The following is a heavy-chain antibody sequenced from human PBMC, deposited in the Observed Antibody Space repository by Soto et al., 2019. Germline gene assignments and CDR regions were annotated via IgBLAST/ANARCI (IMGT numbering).Heavy chain of an antibody. CDR3: ARGRRYYDSSRYCFDY. V-gene: IGHV4-34*01. CDR2: INHSGST. J-gene: IGHJ4*02. D-gene: IGHD3-22*01. CDR1: GGSFSGYY. Sequence: SETLSLTCAVYGGSFSGYYWSWIRQPPGKGLEWIGEINHSGSTNYNPSLKSRVTISVDTSKNQFSLKLSSVTAADTAVYYCARGRRYYDSSRYCFDYWGQGTLVPVSS.